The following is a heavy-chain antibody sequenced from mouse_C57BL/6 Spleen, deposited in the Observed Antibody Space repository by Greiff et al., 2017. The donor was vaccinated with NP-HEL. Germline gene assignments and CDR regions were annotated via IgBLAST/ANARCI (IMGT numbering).Heavy chain of an antibody. CDR1: GYTFTSYW. D-gene: IGHD1-1*01. Sequence: QVQLQQPGAELVKPGASVKLSCKASGYTFTSYWMHWVKQRPGQGLEWIGMIHPNSGSTNYNEKFKSKATLTVDKSSSTAYMQLSSLTSEDSAVYYCSRGGGYYGSSYEGFFAYWGQGTLVTVSA. J-gene: IGHJ3*01. V-gene: IGHV1-64*01. CDR3: SRGGGYYGSSYEGFFAY. CDR2: IHPNSGST.